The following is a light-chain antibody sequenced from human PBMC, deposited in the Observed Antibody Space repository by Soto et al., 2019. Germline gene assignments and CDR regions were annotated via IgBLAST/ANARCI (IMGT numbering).Light chain of an antibody. CDR1: SSDVGNYNY. CDR3: SSYSSTKTRV. Sequence: QSALTQPASVSGSPGQSITISCTGTSSDVGNYNYVSWYQHHPGKAPKVMIYEVRNRPSGVSNRFSGSKSGNTASLTISGLQAEDEADYYCSSYSSTKTRVFGTGTKVTVL. J-gene: IGLJ1*01. V-gene: IGLV2-14*01. CDR2: EVR.